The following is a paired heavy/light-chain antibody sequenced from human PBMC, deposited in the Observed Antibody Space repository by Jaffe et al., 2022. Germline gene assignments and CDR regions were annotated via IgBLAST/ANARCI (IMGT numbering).Light chain of an antibody. J-gene: IGLJ2*01. CDR1: SGSVSTSYY. V-gene: IGLV8-61*01. CDR2: STN. CDR3: VLYMGSGTVV. Sequence: QTVVTQEPSFSVSPGGTVTLTCGLSSGSVSTSYYPSWYQQTPGQAPRTLIYSTNTRSSGVPDRFSGSILGNKAALTITGAQADDESDYYCVLYMGSGTVVFGGGTKLTVL.
Heavy chain of an antibody. D-gene: IGHD5-18*01. CDR1: GFSLSTSGVG. Sequence: QITLKESGPTLVKPTQTLTLTCTFSGFSLSTSGVGVGWIRQPPGKALEWLALIYWNDDKRYSPSLKSRLTITKDTSKNQVVLTMTNMDPVDTATYYCAHRRDFMSSGYSYGADFDYWGQGTLVTVSS. V-gene: IGHV2-5*01. CDR3: AHRRDFMSSGYSYGADFDY. CDR2: IYWNDDK. J-gene: IGHJ4*02.